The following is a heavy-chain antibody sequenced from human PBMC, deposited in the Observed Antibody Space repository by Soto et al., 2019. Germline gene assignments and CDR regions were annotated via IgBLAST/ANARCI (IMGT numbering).Heavy chain of an antibody. V-gene: IGHV1-8*01. Sequence: QAQLVQSGAEVKKPGASVKVSCKASGYTLSTYDINWVRQAAGRGLEWMGWMDSYTGNTGYAQEFQGRLIMTRDTFINAAYMELSSLQSEDTAVYFCATGSQTLDYWGQGTLVTVSS. CDR2: MDSYTGNT. CDR3: ATGSQTLDY. CDR1: GYTLSTYD. J-gene: IGHJ4*02.